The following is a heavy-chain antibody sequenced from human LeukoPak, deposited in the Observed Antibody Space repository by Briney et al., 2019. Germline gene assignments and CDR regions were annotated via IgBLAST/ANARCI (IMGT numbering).Heavy chain of an antibody. CDR3: ARGKKTVNLDY. Sequence: SETLSLTCTVSGGYISSYYWSWLRQPPGKGLEWIGYIYYSGSTNYNPSLKSRVTISVDTSKNQFSLKLSSVTAADTAVYYCARGKKTVNLDYWGQGTLVTVSS. CDR2: IYYSGST. CDR1: GGYISSYY. J-gene: IGHJ4*02. V-gene: IGHV4-59*08. D-gene: IGHD4-11*01.